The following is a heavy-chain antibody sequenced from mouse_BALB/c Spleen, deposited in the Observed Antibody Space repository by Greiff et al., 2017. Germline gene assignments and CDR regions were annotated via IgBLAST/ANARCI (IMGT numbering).Heavy chain of an antibody. CDR3: ARRYGSSYYFDY. CDR1: GYSFTSYY. D-gene: IGHD1-1*01. Sequence: EVKLMESGPELMKPGASVKISCKASGYSFTSYYMHWVKQSHGKSLEWIGYIDPFNGGTSYNQKFKGKATLTVDKSSSTAYMHLSSLTSEDSAVYYCARRYGSSYYFDYWGQGTTLTVSS. J-gene: IGHJ2*01. CDR2: IDPFNGGT. V-gene: IGHV1S135*01.